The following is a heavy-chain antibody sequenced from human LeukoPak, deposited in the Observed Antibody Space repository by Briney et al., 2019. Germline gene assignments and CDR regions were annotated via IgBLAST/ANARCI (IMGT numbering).Heavy chain of an antibody. CDR2: IAAGATST. D-gene: IGHD3-22*01. CDR3: AKSYDSGGYPLGDY. V-gene: IGHV3-23*01. Sequence: PGGSLRLSCSASGFTGPSFAVAWVRQAPGKGLEWVSGIAAGATSTYYADSVKGRFTISRDNSRKTVHLQMNSLRAEDTAVYYCAKSYDSGGYPLGDYWGQGTLVTVSS. CDR1: GFTGPSFA. J-gene: IGHJ4*02.